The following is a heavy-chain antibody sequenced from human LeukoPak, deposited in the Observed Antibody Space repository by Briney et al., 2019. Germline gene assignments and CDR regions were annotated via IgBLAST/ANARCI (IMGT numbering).Heavy chain of an antibody. CDR3: ARGSPYYDILTGSGWYGMDV. Sequence: ASVKVSCEASGYTFTSYGISWVRQAPGQGLEWMGWISAYNGNTNYAQKLQGRVTMTTDTSTSTAYMELRSLRSDDTAVYYCARGSPYYDILTGSGWYGMDVWGQGTTVTVSS. CDR1: GYTFTSYG. J-gene: IGHJ6*02. CDR2: ISAYNGNT. V-gene: IGHV1-18*01. D-gene: IGHD3-9*01.